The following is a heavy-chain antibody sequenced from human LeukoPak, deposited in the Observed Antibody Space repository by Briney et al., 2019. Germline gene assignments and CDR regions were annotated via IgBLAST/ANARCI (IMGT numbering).Heavy chain of an antibody. CDR2: ISWNSGSI. CDR1: GFTFDDYA. CDR3: ARAGAVVVGPRGFDY. V-gene: IGHV3-9*01. Sequence: GGSLRLSCAASGFTFDDYAMHWVRHAPGKGLEWVSGISWNSGSIGYADSVKGRFTISRDNAKNSLYLQMNSLRAEDTALYYCARAGAVVVGPRGFDYWGQGTLVTVSS. D-gene: IGHD2-15*01. J-gene: IGHJ4*02.